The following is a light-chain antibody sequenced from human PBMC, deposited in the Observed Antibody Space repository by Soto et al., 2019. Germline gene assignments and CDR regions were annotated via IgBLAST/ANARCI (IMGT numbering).Light chain of an antibody. CDR3: SSYTSSSTGV. Sequence: SVLPKPASGSGFPGQSITISCTGTSSDVGGYNYVSWYQQHPGKAPKLMIYDVSNRPSGVSNRFSGSKSGNTASLTISGLQAEDEADYYCSSYTSSSTGVFGTGTKVTVL. CDR2: DVS. V-gene: IGLV2-14*01. J-gene: IGLJ1*01. CDR1: SSDVGGYNY.